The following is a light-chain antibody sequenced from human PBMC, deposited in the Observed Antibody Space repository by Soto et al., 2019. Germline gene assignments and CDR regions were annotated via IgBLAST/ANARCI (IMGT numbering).Light chain of an antibody. CDR2: EVS. J-gene: IGLJ2*01. Sequence: QSALTQPASVSGSPGQSVTISCTGTTSDVGGYISVSWYQQHPGKAPKLMIYEVSNRPSGVSNRFSGSKSGDTASLTISGLQAEDEADYYCQSYDSILDGVIFGGGTKLTVL. CDR1: TSDVGGYIS. V-gene: IGLV2-14*01. CDR3: QSYDSILDGVI.